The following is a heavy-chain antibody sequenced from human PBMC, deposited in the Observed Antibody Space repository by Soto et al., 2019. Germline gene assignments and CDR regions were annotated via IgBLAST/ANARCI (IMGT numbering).Heavy chain of an antibody. CDR3: ASESLFDILTGPIYYMDV. CDR2: IYHSGST. V-gene: IGHV4-4*02. Sequence: SETLSLTCAVSSGSISSSNWWSWVRQPPGKGLEWIGEIYHSGSTNYNPSLKSRVTISVDKSKNQFSLKLSSVTAADTAVYYCASESLFDILTGPIYYMDVWGKGTTVTVSS. CDR1: SGSISSSNW. J-gene: IGHJ6*03. D-gene: IGHD3-9*01.